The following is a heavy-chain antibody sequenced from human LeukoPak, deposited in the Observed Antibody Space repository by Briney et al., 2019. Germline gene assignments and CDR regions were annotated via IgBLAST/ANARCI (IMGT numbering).Heavy chain of an antibody. V-gene: IGHV4-34*01. J-gene: IGHJ4*02. CDR3: ARFDYGDGCRYFDY. D-gene: IGHD4-17*01. Sequence: GSLRLSCAASGFTFSSYAMSWVRQPPGKGLEWIGEINHSGSTNYNPSLKSRVTISVDTSKNQFSLKLSSVTAADTAVYYCARFDYGDGCRYFDYWGQGTLVTVSS. CDR2: INHSGST. CDR1: GFTFSSYA.